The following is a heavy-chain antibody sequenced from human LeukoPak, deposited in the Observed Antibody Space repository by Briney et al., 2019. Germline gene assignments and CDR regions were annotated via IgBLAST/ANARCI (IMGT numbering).Heavy chain of an antibody. CDR3: TTFYHEYSPY. CDR2: IKSNAVGGTP. J-gene: IGHJ4*02. CDR1: GFSFMNAW. V-gene: IGHV3-15*01. D-gene: IGHD2/OR15-2a*01. Sequence: GGSLRLSCAASGFSFMNAWMIWVRQAPGKGLEWVGRIKSNAVGGTPDYAAPARGRFTISRDDSKNTLYLQMNSLKTEDTAVYYCTTFYHEYSPYWGRGTLVTVSS.